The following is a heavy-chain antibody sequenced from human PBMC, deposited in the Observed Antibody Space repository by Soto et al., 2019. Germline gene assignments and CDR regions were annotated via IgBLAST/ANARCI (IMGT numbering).Heavy chain of an antibody. D-gene: IGHD2-2*01. J-gene: IGHJ5*02. CDR3: ARASYCSSTSCYDYNWFDP. CDR1: GGSISSHY. CDR2: IYYSGST. Sequence: SETLSLTCTVSGGSISSHYWSWIRQPPGKGLEWIGYIYYSGSTNYNPSLKSRVTISVDTSKNQFSLKLSSVTAADTAVYYCARASYCSSTSCYDYNWFDPWGQGTLVTVSS. V-gene: IGHV4-59*11.